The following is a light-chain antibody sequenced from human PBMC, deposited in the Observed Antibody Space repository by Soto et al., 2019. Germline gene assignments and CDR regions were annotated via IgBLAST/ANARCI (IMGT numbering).Light chain of an antibody. Sequence: QSALTQPASVSGSPGQSIAISCTGSTSDVGGYNYVSWYQQHPGKAPNLMIYDVSNRPSGVSNRFSGSKSGSTASLTISGLQAEDEADYYCSSYTSSSTYVFGTGTKVTV. CDR3: SSYTSSSTYV. CDR2: DVS. J-gene: IGLJ1*01. CDR1: TSDVGGYNY. V-gene: IGLV2-14*01.